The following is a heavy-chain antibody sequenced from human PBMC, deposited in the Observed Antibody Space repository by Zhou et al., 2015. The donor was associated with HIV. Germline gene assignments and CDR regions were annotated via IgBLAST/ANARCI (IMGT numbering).Heavy chain of an antibody. Sequence: QVQLVQSGAEVKKPGSSVKVSCKASGGTFSSYAISWVRQAPGQGLEWMGGIIPIFGTANYAQKFQGRVTITADESTSTAYMELSSLRSEDTAVYYCATGIKLGVVIPYYYYYMDVWGKGTTVTVSS. CDR2: IIPIFGTA. CDR1: GGTFSSYA. D-gene: IGHD3-3*01. V-gene: IGHV1-69*01. CDR3: ATGIKLGVVIPYYYYYMDV. J-gene: IGHJ6*03.